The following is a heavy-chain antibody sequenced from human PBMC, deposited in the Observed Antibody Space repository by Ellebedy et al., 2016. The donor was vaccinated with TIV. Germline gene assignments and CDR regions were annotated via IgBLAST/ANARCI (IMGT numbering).Heavy chain of an antibody. CDR1: GYDFDSYD. CDR2: MNPKSGNS. CDR3: ARGHAVSRGLVYKGLDWFDP. J-gene: IGHJ5*02. D-gene: IGHD3-10*01. V-gene: IGHV1-8*01. Sequence: ASVKVSCXASGYDFDSYDINWVRQPTGQGLEWMGWMNPKSGNSGLAEKFQGRFIMSADTSEYTASMELRDLTSDDTAIYFSARGHAVSRGLVYKGLDWFDPWGQGTQITVSS.